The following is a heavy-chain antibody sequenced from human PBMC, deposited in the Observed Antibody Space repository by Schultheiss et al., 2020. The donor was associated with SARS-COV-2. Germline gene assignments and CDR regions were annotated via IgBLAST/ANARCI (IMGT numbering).Heavy chain of an antibody. J-gene: IGHJ6*03. CDR2: ISYDGSNK. CDR3: ARDALRGDTAMGYYYYYYMDV. CDR1: GFTFSSYA. V-gene: IGHV3-30*01. Sequence: GGSLRLSCAASGFTFSSYAMHWVRQAPGKGLEWVAVISYDGSNKYYADSVKGRFTISRDNSKNTLYLQMNSLRAEDTAVYYCARDALRGDTAMGYYYYYYMDVWGKGTTVTVSS. D-gene: IGHD5-18*01.